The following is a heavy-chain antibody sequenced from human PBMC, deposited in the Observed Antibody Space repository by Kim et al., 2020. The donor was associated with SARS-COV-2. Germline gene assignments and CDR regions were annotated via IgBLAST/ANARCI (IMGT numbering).Heavy chain of an antibody. V-gene: IGHV3-21*01. J-gene: IGHJ4*02. D-gene: IGHD3-9*01. Sequence: GGSLRLSCAASGFTFSSYSMNWVRQAPGKGLEWVSSISSSSSYIYYADSVKGRFTISRDNAKNSLYLQMNSLRAEDTAVYYCARDFGWYDILTGYYPFFDYWGQGTLVTVSS. CDR3: ARDFGWYDILTGYYPFFDY. CDR2: ISSSSSYI. CDR1: GFTFSSYS.